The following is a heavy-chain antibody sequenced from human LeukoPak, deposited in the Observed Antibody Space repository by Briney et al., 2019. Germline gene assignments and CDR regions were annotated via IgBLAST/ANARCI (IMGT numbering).Heavy chain of an antibody. Sequence: PETLSLTSTVSVGSISSDYWSCVRPPPGRGVEGSGYIYYSGSTNYNPSLTSRVTISVDTSKHQFSLKLSSVTAADTAVYYCARDRITSPQLGMDVWGQGTTVTVSS. J-gene: IGHJ6*02. CDR2: IYYSGST. D-gene: IGHD3-16*01. CDR3: ARDRITSPQLGMDV. CDR1: VGSISSDY. V-gene: IGHV4-59*01.